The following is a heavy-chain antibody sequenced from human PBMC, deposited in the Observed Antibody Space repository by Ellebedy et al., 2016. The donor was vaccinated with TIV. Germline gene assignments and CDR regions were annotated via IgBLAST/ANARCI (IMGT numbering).Heavy chain of an antibody. CDR1: GGTFSSYA. J-gene: IGHJ5*02. Sequence: SVKVSXXASGGTFSSYAISWVRQAPGQGLEWMGGIIPIFGTANYAQKFQGRVTITADESTSTAYMELSSLRSEDTAVYYCARGDWVVAATMSWFDPWGQGTLVTVSS. V-gene: IGHV1-69*13. D-gene: IGHD2-15*01. CDR3: ARGDWVVAATMSWFDP. CDR2: IIPIFGTA.